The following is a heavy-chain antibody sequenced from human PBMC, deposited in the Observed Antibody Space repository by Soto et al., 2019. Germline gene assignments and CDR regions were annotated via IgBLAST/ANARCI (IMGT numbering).Heavy chain of an antibody. CDR1: GFTFSSYA. CDR3: AKEGGVGQLWSLYYYYYGMDV. D-gene: IGHD5-18*01. Sequence: LRLSCAASGFTFSSYAMSWVRQAPGKGLEWVSAISGSGGSTYYADSVKGRFTISRDNSKNTPYLQMNSLRAEDTAVYYCAKEGGVGQLWSLYYYYYGMDVWGQGTTVTVSS. J-gene: IGHJ6*02. V-gene: IGHV3-23*01. CDR2: ISGSGGST.